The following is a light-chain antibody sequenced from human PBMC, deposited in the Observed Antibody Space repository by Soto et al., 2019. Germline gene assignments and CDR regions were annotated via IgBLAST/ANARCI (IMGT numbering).Light chain of an antibody. CDR1: QSISNY. J-gene: IGKJ4*01. V-gene: IGKV1-39*01. CDR3: QQSYSTPLT. CDR2: AAS. Sequence: DIQMTQSPSSLSASVGDRVTITCRASQSISNYLNWYQQKPGKAPKLLIYAASSLLSGVPSRFSGSGSGTDFTLTISSLQPEDFATYYCQQSYSTPLTFGGGTKVDIK.